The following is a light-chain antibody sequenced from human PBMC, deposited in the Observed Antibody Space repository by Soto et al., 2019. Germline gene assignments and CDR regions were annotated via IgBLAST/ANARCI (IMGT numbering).Light chain of an antibody. CDR3: QQYYSAPRT. Sequence: ETVMTQSPATLSVSPGERATLSCRASQTIRSTLAWFQQKPGQAPRLLIYDASTRANGIPARFRGSGSGTEFTLTISSLQSEDFAVYYCQQYYSAPRTFGQGTKVEIK. CDR2: DAS. V-gene: IGKV3-15*01. CDR1: QTIRST. J-gene: IGKJ1*01.